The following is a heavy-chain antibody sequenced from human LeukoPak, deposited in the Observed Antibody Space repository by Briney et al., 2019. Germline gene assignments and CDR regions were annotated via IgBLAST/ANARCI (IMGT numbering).Heavy chain of an antibody. Sequence: GGSLRLSCAASGFTFNAYAMHWVRQVPGKGLEWVSGISWNSGKIDYADSVKGRFTISRDNAKNSLYLQMNSLRVEDMALYYCAKDRGYSSSFFEIWGQGTLVTVSS. V-gene: IGHV3-9*03. D-gene: IGHD6-13*01. J-gene: IGHJ4*02. CDR1: GFTFNAYA. CDR2: ISWNSGKI. CDR3: AKDRGYSSSFFEI.